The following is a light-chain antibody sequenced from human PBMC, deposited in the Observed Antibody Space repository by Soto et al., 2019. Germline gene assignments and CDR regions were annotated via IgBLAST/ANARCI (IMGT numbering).Light chain of an antibody. CDR3: QQYNYWPGT. V-gene: IGKV3-15*01. J-gene: IGKJ1*01. CDR2: GAS. CDR1: KTVNSN. Sequence: EIVMTQSPATLSVSPGERATLSCRASKTVNSNLAWYQQKPGQAPRLLIYGASTRATGIPARFSGSGSGTEFTLTISSLQSEDFAVYYCQQYNYWPGTFGQGTKVEIK.